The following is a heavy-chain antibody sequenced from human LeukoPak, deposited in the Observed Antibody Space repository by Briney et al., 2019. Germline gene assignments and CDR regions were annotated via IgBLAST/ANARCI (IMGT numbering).Heavy chain of an antibody. CDR3: ARDKIPTGNYYYYMDV. Sequence: SGGSLRLSCAASGFTVSSNYMSWVRQAPGKGLEWVSVIYSGGSTYYADSVKGRFTISRDNSKNTLYLQMNSLRAEDTAVYYCARDKIPTGNYYYYMDVWGKGTPVTVSS. CDR1: GFTVSSNY. J-gene: IGHJ6*03. V-gene: IGHV3-66*02. CDR2: IYSGGST. D-gene: IGHD2-21*01.